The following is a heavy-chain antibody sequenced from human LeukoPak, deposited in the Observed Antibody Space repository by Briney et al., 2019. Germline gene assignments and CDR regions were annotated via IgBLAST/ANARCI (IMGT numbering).Heavy chain of an antibody. CDR2: YNHSGNT. CDR3: ARGLIIRNILTGYGHYYYGMDV. J-gene: IGHJ6*02. Sequence: SETLFLSCSVYGGPFSGYYWSSIRQPPGKVLERIGEYNHSGNTNHTPSLKSRVTISLDTSKNQFSLKLSSVTAADTAVYYCARGLIIRNILTGYGHYYYGMDVWGQGTTVTVSS. D-gene: IGHD3-9*01. V-gene: IGHV4-34*01. CDR1: GGPFSGYY.